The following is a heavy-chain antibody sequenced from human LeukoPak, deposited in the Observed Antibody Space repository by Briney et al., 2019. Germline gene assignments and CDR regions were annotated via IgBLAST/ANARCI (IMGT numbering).Heavy chain of an antibody. CDR3: ARDGNLGYCSSTSCLALDY. V-gene: IGHV4-59*12. CDR1: GGSISSYY. CDR2: IHYNGNN. D-gene: IGHD2-2*01. Sequence: PSETLSLTCTVSGGSISSYYWNWIRQPPGKGLEWIGYIHYNGNNNYNPSLKSRVTMSVDTSKNQFSLKLSSVTAADTAVYYCARDGNLGYCSSTSCLALDYWGQGTLVTVSS. J-gene: IGHJ4*02.